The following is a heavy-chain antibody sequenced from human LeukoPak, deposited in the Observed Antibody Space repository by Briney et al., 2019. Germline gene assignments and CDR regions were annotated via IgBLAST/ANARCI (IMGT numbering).Heavy chain of an antibody. CDR3: AGGHYGLAP. Sequence: GGSLRLSCAASGFTFGDKWMSWVRQGGGKGLEGVASIDQDGSEKYYVDSGKGRFTVSRDNAKKSLSLQITSLRAGDTAVYYCAGGHYGLAPWGQGTLVTVSS. CDR1: GFTFGDKW. CDR2: IDQDGSEK. J-gene: IGHJ5*02. D-gene: IGHD3-16*01. V-gene: IGHV3-7*01.